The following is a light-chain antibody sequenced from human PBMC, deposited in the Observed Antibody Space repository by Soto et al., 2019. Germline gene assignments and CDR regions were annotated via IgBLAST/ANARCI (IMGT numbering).Light chain of an antibody. Sequence: EIVLTQSPAILSLSPGARATLSCRASQSVSSYLTWYQQKPGQAPSLLIYAASNRATGIPARFSGSGSGTDFTLTISSLEPEDSAVYYCQQRSDWPITSGGGTKVEIK. CDR1: QSVSSY. V-gene: IGKV3-11*01. CDR2: AAS. CDR3: QQRSDWPIT. J-gene: IGKJ4*01.